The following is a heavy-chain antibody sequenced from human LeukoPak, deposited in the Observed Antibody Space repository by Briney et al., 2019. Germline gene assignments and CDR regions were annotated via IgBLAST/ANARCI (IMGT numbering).Heavy chain of an antibody. Sequence: PGGSLRLSCAGSGFTFSSYAMSWVRQAPGKGLEWVSIITGSGDTTYYADSVKGRFTTSRDNSKNTLYLQMNSLRAEDTAVYYCARGESYYYYMDVWGKGTTVTVSS. CDR1: GFTFSSYA. J-gene: IGHJ6*03. CDR3: ARGESYYYYMDV. CDR2: ITGSGDTT. V-gene: IGHV3-23*01.